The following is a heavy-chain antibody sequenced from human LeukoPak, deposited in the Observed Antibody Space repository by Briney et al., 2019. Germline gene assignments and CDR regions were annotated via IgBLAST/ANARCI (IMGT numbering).Heavy chain of an antibody. J-gene: IGHJ5*02. CDR2: IYHSGST. V-gene: IGHV4-4*03. CDR1: GGSINSSNW. Sequence: PGTLSLTCAVSGGSINSSNWWSWVRQPPGKGLEWIGEIYHSGSTNYNPSLKSRVTISVDKSKNQFSLKLSSVTAADTAVYYCASLGYCSGGSCYAPWGQGTLVTVSS. CDR3: ASLGYCSGGSCYAP. D-gene: IGHD2-15*01.